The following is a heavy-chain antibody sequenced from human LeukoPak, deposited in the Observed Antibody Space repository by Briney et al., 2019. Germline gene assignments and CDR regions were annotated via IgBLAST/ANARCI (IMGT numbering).Heavy chain of an antibody. J-gene: IGHJ4*02. V-gene: IGHV3-30*02. D-gene: IGHD5-24*01. CDR2: IWYDGSNK. Sequence: GGSLRLSCAASGFTFSSYGMHWVRQAPGKGLEWVAFIWYDGSNKYYADSVKGRFTISRDNSKNTLYLQMNSLRAEDTAVYYCAKDKKRRLQLEKGAFFDYWGQGTLVTVSS. CDR1: GFTFSSYG. CDR3: AKDKKRRLQLEKGAFFDY.